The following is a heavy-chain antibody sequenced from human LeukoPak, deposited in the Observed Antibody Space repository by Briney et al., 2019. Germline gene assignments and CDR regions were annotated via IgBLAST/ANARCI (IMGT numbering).Heavy chain of an antibody. CDR3: ARSALYTIFGVVIENNWFDP. V-gene: IGHV1-2*02. Sequence: ASVKVSCKASGYTFTGYYMHWVRQAPGQGLEWMGWINPNSGGTNYAQKFQGRVTMTRDTSISTAYMELSRLRSDDTAVYYCARSALYTIFGVVIENNWFDPWGQGTLVTVSS. CDR1: GYTFTGYY. CDR2: INPNSGGT. D-gene: IGHD3-3*01. J-gene: IGHJ5*02.